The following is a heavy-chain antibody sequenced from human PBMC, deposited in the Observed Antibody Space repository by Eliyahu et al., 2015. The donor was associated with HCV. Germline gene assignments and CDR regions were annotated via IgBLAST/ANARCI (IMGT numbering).Heavy chain of an antibody. CDR1: GFTFSXYX. D-gene: IGHD2-15*01. Sequence: EVQLVESGGGLVKPGGSLRLSCAASGFTFSXYXXNWVRQAPGKGLEWVSSISSSSSYIYYADSVKGRFTISRDNAKNSLYLQMNSLRAEDTAVYYCAREELTDIVVVISAAIDYWGQGTLVTVSS. CDR2: ISSSSSYI. J-gene: IGHJ4*02. V-gene: IGHV3-21*01. CDR3: AREELTDIVVVISAAIDY.